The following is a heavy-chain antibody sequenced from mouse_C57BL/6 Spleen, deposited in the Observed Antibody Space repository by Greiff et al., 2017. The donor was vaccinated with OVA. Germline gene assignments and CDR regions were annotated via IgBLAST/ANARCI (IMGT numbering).Heavy chain of an antibody. J-gene: IGHJ2*01. CDR1: GYSITSGYY. CDR3: ARAYYSPYYFDY. Sequence: DVQLQESGPGLVKPSQSLSLTCSVTGYSITSGYYWNWILQFPGNKLEWMGYISYAGSNTYNSSLKNRISITRDTSKNQFFLKLNSVTTKDTATYYCARAYYSPYYFDYWGQGTTLTVSS. D-gene: IGHD2-12*01. V-gene: IGHV3-6*01. CDR2: ISYAGSN.